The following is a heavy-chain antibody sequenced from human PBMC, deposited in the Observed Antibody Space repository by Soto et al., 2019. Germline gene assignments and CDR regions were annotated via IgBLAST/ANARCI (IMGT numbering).Heavy chain of an antibody. Sequence: PXGSLRLSCAASVFNFSSYAMHCVRQSPGKGLEWVAVISYDGGKKYYADSVKGRFTISRDNSKNTLYVEMNSLSAEDTAVYYCAREGQPAAGTTPHNWGQATLVIVSS. CDR2: ISYDGGKK. V-gene: IGHV3-30*04. CDR3: AREGQPAAGTTPHN. CDR1: VFNFSSYA. D-gene: IGHD6-13*01. J-gene: IGHJ4*02.